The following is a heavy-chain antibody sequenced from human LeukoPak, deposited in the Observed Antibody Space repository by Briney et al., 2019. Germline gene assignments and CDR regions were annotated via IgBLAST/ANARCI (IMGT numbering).Heavy chain of an antibody. CDR1: GYTLTELS. J-gene: IGHJ4*02. CDR2: INPNSGGT. CDR3: AREFNNNWPFDY. D-gene: IGHD1-1*01. Sequence: GASVKVSCKVSGYTLTELSMHWVRQAPGQGLEWMGRINPNSGGTDYAQKFQGRVTMTRDTSINTAYMELSRLSSDDTAVYYCAREFNNNWPFDYWGQGTLVTVSS. V-gene: IGHV1-2*06.